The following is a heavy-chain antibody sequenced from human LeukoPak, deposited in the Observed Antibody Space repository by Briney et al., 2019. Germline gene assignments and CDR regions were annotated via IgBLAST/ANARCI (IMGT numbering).Heavy chain of an antibody. CDR1: GGSFSDDY. V-gene: IGHV4-34*01. CDR3: ARVTMVRGVMLIDY. Sequence: PSEILSLTCGVYGGSFSDDYWSWIRQPPGKGLEWIGSIYYSGSTYYNPSLKSRVTISVDTSKNQFSLKLSSVTAADTAVYYCARVTMVRGVMLIDYWGQGTLVTVSS. J-gene: IGHJ4*02. CDR2: IYYSGST. D-gene: IGHD3-10*01.